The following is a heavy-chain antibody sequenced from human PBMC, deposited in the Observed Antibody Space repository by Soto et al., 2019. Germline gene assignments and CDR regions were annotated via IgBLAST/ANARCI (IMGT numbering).Heavy chain of an antibody. Sequence: PSETLSLTCTVSGGSISSGGYYWSWIRQHPGKGLEWIGYIYYSGSTYYNPSLKSRVTISVDTSKNQFSLKLSSVTAADTAVYYCARDCTLGYCSGGSCRSADAFDIWGQGTMVTVSS. V-gene: IGHV4-31*03. J-gene: IGHJ3*02. CDR1: GGSISSGGYY. CDR3: ARDCTLGYCSGGSCRSADAFDI. D-gene: IGHD2-15*01. CDR2: IYYSGST.